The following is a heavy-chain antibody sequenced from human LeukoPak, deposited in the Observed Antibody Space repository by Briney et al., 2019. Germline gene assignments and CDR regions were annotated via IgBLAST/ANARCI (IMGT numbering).Heavy chain of an antibody. CDR1: GGSISSSSYY. CDR3: ARLRVGGPYYFDY. CDR2: IYYSGST. J-gene: IGHJ4*02. V-gene: IGHV4-39*01. D-gene: IGHD2-15*01. Sequence: SETLSLTCTVSGGSISSSSYYWGWIRQPPGKRLEWIGSIYYSGSTYYNPSLKSRVTISVDTSKNQFSLKLSSVTAADTAVYYCARLRVGGPYYFDYWGQGTLVTVSS.